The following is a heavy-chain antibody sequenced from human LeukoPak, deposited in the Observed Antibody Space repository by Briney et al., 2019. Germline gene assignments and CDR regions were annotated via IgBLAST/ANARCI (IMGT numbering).Heavy chain of an antibody. J-gene: IGHJ4*02. CDR2: IYMSGNI. CDR1: GGSISSGNYC. D-gene: IGHD3-9*01. V-gene: IGHV4-61*09. Sequence: SETLSLTCSVSGGSISSGNYCRSWIRQPAGKGLEWIGHIYMSGNINYNPSLKSRVTVSVDTSKNRFSLKLSSVTAADTAVYYCVRDFEVLTGYYTVFDYWGQGTLVTVSS. CDR3: VRDFEVLTGYYTVFDY.